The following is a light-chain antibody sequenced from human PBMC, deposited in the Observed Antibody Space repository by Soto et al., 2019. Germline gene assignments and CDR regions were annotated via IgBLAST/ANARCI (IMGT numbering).Light chain of an antibody. CDR3: QQYGSSPLT. CDR1: QSVSSSY. Sequence: EIVLTQSPGTLSLSPGVRATLSCRASQSVSSSYLAWYQQKPGQAPRLLIYGASSRATGIPDRFSGSGSGTDFTLTIRRLEPEDFAVYYCQQYGSSPLTFGGGTKVEIK. V-gene: IGKV3-20*01. J-gene: IGKJ4*01. CDR2: GAS.